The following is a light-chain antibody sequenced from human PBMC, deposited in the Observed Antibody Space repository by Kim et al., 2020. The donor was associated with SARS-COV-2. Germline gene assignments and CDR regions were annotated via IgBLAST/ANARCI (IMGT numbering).Light chain of an antibody. CDR3: QQRSNWPRALT. CDR1: QSISNY. Sequence: PGERAHLSCRASQSISNYLAWYQQKPGQPPRLLIYDSSSRATGIPARFSGSGSGTDFTLTISSLEPEDFAVYYCQQRSNWPRALTFGGGTKVDIK. V-gene: IGKV3-11*01. CDR2: DSS. J-gene: IGKJ4*01.